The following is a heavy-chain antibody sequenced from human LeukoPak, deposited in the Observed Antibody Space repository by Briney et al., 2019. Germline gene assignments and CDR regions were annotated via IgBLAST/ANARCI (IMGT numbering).Heavy chain of an antibody. CDR3: ARENGGFDP. CDR1: GFTFHDYA. CDR2: ISYDGSNK. Sequence: GSLRLSCAASGFTFHDYAMHWVRQAPGKGLEWVAVISYDGSNKYYADSVKGRFTISRDNSKNTLYLQMNSLRAEDTAVYYCARENGGFDPWGQGTLVTVSS. D-gene: IGHD3-10*01. J-gene: IGHJ5*02. V-gene: IGHV3-30*04.